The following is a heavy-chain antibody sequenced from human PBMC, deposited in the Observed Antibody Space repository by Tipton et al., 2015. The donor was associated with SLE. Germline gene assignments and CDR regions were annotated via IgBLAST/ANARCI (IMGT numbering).Heavy chain of an antibody. J-gene: IGHJ4*02. CDR1: GFTFSSYA. D-gene: IGHD6-19*01. CDR3: ARGLYQWLLDF. V-gene: IGHV3-23*01. Sequence: SLRLSCAASGFTFSSYAMSWVRQAPGKGLEWVSAISGSGGSTYSADSVKGRFTISRDNSKKTLYLQMNSLRSEETSVYFCARGLYQWLLDFWGQGTFVAVAS. CDR2: ISGSGGST.